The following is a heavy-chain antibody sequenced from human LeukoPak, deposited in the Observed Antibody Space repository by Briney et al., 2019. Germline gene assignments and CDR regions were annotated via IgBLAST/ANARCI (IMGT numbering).Heavy chain of an antibody. CDR3: AKDPMWFGEGNYKYYRDV. J-gene: IGHJ6*03. Sequence: GGSLRLSCAASKLTFSTSALRWVRQAPRRGLEWVSGISVSGGETYYSAPAKGRCTISRGNSKGTLYLQMKLWRRQAPAGFYCAKDPMWFGEGNYKYYRDVGGKGTTVTVSS. V-gene: IGHV3-23*01. D-gene: IGHD3-10*01. CDR2: ISVSGGET. CDR1: KLTFSTSA.